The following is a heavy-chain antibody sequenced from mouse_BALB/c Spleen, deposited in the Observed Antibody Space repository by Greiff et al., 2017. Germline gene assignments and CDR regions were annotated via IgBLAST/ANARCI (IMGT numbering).Heavy chain of an antibody. CDR3: ARDGYYPNWYFDV. CDR2: ISYDGSN. V-gene: IGHV3-6*02. Sequence: EVQLQESGPGLVKPSQSLSLTCSVTGYSITSGYYWNWIRQFPGNKLEWMGYISYDGSNNYNPSLKNRISITRDTSKNQFFLKLNSVTTEDTATYYCARDGYYPNWYFDVWGAGTTVTVSS. D-gene: IGHD2-3*01. CDR1: GYSITSGYY. J-gene: IGHJ1*01.